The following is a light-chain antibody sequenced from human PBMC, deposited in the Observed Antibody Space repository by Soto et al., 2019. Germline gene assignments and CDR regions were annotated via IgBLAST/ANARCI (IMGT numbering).Light chain of an antibody. CDR1: QDISVY. CDR2: SSF. J-gene: IGKJ5*01. V-gene: IGKV1-27*01. CDR3: QKFNTASLT. Sequence: IQMTQAQSSLSVSVGVTVSITCPASQDISVYLAWYQQTPGKVHKLLIYSSFTLQSGVPSRFSGPGSGTDFTLAIRNLQPEEVATSYCQKFNTASLTFGQGIRLEIK.